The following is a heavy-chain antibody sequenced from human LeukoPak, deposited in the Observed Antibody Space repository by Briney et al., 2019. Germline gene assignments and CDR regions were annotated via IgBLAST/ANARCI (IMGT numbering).Heavy chain of an antibody. CDR3: ASYASGSYGHTFYYYYSMDV. CDR1: GYTFNAYY. CDR2: INPDSGDA. V-gene: IGHV1-2*02. Sequence: ASVTVSCKASGYTFNAYYLHWVRQAPGQGLEWMGWINPDSGDANLAQRFQGRVTLTRDTSITTAYMELSSLRSDDTAVYYCASYASGSYGHTFYYYYSMDVWGQGTTVTVS. J-gene: IGHJ6*02. D-gene: IGHD3-10*01.